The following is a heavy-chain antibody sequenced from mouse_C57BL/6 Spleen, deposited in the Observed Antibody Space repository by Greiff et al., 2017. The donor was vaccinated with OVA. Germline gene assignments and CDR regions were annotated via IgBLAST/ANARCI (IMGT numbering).Heavy chain of an antibody. J-gene: IGHJ4*01. CDR1: GFSLTSYG. V-gene: IGHV2-5*01. D-gene: IGHD2-14*01. Sequence: QVQLKESGPGLVQPSQSLSITCTVSGFSLTSYGVHWVRQSPGKGLEWLGVIWRGGSTDYNAAFMSRLSITKDNSKSQVFFKMNSLQADDTAIYYCAKNKRVRGYAMDYWGQGTSVTVSS. CDR3: AKNKRVRGYAMDY. CDR2: IWRGGST.